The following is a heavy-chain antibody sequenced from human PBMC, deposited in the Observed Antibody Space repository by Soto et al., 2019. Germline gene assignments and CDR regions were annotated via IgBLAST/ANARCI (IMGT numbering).Heavy chain of an antibody. D-gene: IGHD2-15*01. CDR2: IYPGDSDT. Sequence: GESLKISCKGSGYSFTSYWIGWVRQMPGKGLEWMGIIYPGDSDTRYSPSFQGQVTISADKSISTAYLQWGSLKASDTAMYYCARRSLLGLGYCSGGSCRDRAFDIWGQGTMVTVSS. V-gene: IGHV5-51*01. J-gene: IGHJ3*02. CDR3: ARRSLLGLGYCSGGSCRDRAFDI. CDR1: GYSFTSYW.